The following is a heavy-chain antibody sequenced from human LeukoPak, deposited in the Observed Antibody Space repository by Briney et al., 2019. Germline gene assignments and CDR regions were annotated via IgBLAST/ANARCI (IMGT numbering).Heavy chain of an antibody. Sequence: GGSLRLSCAASGLTFSSYAMSWVRQAPGKGLVWVSTISASGASTYYADSVNGRFTISRDNSKNTLYLQMNSLRAEDTALYYCAKRDDSNYALDYWGQGTLVTVSS. CDR1: GLTFSSYA. CDR3: AKRDDSNYALDY. D-gene: IGHD5-24*01. CDR2: ISASGAST. J-gene: IGHJ4*02. V-gene: IGHV3-23*01.